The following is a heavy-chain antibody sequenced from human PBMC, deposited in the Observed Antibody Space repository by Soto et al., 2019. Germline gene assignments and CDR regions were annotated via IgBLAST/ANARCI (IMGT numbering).Heavy chain of an antibody. CDR1: GDTFANFG. D-gene: IGHD3-10*01. CDR2: IATYNNNK. V-gene: IGHV1-18*01. Sequence: HLVQSGPEVKRPGASITVSCKTSGDTFANFGLSWVRQALGQGLEWMGWIATYNNNKKYAQKFQGRLTLPTDTSTRTAYMELESLGYDDTAVYYCARVVRGVVNWFDPWGQGTLVTVSS. J-gene: IGHJ5*02. CDR3: ARVVRGVVNWFDP.